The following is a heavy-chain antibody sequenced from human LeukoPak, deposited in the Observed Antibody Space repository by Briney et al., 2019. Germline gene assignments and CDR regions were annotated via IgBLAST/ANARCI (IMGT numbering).Heavy chain of an antibody. D-gene: IGHD2-21*02. J-gene: IGHJ4*02. CDR2: INPSGGST. CDR1: GYTFTGFY. V-gene: IGHV1-46*01. CDR3: ARDLACGGDCYSW. Sequence: ASVKVSCKASGYTFTGFYIHWVRQAPGQGLEWMGIINPSGGSTSYAQKFQGRVTMTRDTSTSTVYMELSSLRSEDTAVYYCARDLACGGDCYSWWGQGTLVTVSS.